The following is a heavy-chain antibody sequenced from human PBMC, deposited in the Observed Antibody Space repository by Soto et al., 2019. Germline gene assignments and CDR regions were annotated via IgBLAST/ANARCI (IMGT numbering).Heavy chain of an antibody. J-gene: IGHJ5*02. V-gene: IGHV1-69*13. D-gene: IGHD2-15*01. Sequence: AVKVSCKASGGTFSSYAISWVRQAPGQGLEWMGGIIPIFGTANYAQKFQGRVTITADESTSTAYMELSSLRSEDTAVYYCARYCSGGSCQGIGFDPWGQGTLVTVSS. CDR3: ARYCSGGSCQGIGFDP. CDR2: IIPIFGTA. CDR1: GGTFSSYA.